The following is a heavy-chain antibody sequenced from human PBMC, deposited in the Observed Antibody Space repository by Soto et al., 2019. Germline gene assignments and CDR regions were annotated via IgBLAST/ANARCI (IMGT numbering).Heavy chain of an antibody. Sequence: SETLSLTCTVSGGSISSGVYYWSWIRQHPGKGLEWIGYIYYSGSTYYNPSLKSRVTISVDTSKNQFSLKLSSVTAADTAVYYCARDSGFSGYGSLDHWGQGTLVTVSS. CDR3: ARDSGFSGYGSLDH. CDR1: GGSISSGVYY. CDR2: IYYSGST. D-gene: IGHD5-12*01. V-gene: IGHV4-31*03. J-gene: IGHJ5*02.